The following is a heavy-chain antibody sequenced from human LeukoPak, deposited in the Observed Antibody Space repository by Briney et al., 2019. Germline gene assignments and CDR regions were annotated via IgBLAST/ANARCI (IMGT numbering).Heavy chain of an antibody. D-gene: IGHD3-10*01. V-gene: IGHV4-34*01. Sequence: MPSETLSLTCAVYGGSFSGYYWSWIRQPPGKGLEWIGEINHSGSTNYNPSLKSRVTISVDTSKNQFSLKLSSVTAADTAVYYCARGFLDDLGYYGSGSYCYFDYWGQGTLVTVSS. CDR2: INHSGST. CDR3: ARGFLDDLGYYGSGSYCYFDY. J-gene: IGHJ4*02. CDR1: GGSFSGYY.